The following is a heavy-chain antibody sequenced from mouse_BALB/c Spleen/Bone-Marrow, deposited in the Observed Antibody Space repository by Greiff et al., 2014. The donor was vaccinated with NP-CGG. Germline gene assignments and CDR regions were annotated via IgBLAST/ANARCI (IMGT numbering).Heavy chain of an antibody. CDR1: GFDFSRYW. CDR2: INPDSSTI. D-gene: IGHD2-10*02. Sequence: DVQLVESGGGLVQPGGSLKLSCAASGFDFSRYWMSWVRQAPGKGLEWIGKINPDSSTINYTPSLRDKFIISRDSAKNTLYLQMSKVRSEDTALYYCARLGYGNSLAMDHWGQGTSVTVSS. J-gene: IGHJ4*01. CDR3: ARLGYGNSLAMDH. V-gene: IGHV4-1*02.